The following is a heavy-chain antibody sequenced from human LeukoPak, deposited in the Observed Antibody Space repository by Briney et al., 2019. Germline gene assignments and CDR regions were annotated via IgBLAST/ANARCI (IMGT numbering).Heavy chain of an antibody. CDR3: ARVLSSGYAPFDY. V-gene: IGHV3-11*01. CDR2: VSSSGSSM. Sequence: GGSLRLSCAASGFTFSDYYMSWIRQAPGKGLEWVSYVSSSGSSMYYADSVKGRFTISRDNAKHSVHLQMNSLRVEDTAVYYCARVLSSGYAPFDYWGQGTLVTVSS. CDR1: GFTFSDYY. J-gene: IGHJ4*02. D-gene: IGHD3-22*01.